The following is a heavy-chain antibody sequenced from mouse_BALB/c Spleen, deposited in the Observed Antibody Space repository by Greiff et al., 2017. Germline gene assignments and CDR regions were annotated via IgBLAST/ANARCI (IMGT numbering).Heavy chain of an antibody. J-gene: IGHJ1*01. V-gene: IGHV1S137*01. D-gene: IGHD1-1*01. CDR1: GYTFTDYA. CDR3: ARPDYGSSYPDWYFDV. Sequence: QVQLQQSGAELVRPGVSVKISCKGSGYTFTDYAMHWVKQSHAKSLEWIGVISTYYGDASYNQKFKGKATFTVDTSSSTAYMQFNSLTSEDSAVYYCARPDYGSSYPDWYFDVWGAGTTVTVAS. CDR2: ISTYYGDA.